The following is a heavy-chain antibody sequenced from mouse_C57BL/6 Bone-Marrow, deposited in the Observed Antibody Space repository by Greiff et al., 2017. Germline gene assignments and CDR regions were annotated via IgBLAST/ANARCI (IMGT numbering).Heavy chain of an antibody. CDR2: IDPANGNT. D-gene: IGHD1-1*01. CDR3: SRSMLLRYQQ. Sequence: EVQLQQSVAELVRPGASVKLSCTASGFNIKNTYMHWVKQRPEQGLEWIGRIDPANGNTKYAAKFQGKATITADKSSNTAYLQLSSLASEDTAIYYGSRSMLLRYQQGGQVTTLTVAS. V-gene: IGHV14-3*01. CDR1: GFNIKNTY. J-gene: IGHJ2*01.